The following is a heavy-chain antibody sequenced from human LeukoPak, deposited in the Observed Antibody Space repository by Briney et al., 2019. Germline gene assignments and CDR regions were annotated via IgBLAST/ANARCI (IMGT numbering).Heavy chain of an antibody. CDR2: INPNSGGT. J-gene: IGHJ4*02. CDR3: ARDFDEYSSSSDDY. D-gene: IGHD6-6*01. CDR1: GYTFTGYY. Sequence: GASVKVSCKASGYTFTGYYMHWVRQAPGQGLEWMGRINPNSGGTNYAQKFQGRVTMTRDTSISTAYMELSRLRSDDTAVYYCARDFDEYSSSSDDYWGQGTLVTVSS. V-gene: IGHV1-2*06.